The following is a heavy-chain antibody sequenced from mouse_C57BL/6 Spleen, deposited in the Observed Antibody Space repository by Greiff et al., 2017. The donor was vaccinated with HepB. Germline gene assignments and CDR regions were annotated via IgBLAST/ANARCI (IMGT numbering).Heavy chain of an antibody. Sequence: QVQLQQPGAELVRPGTSVKLSCKASGYTFTSYWMHWVKQRPGQGLEWIGVIDPSDSYTNYNQKFKGKATLTVDTSSSTAYMQLSSLTSEDSAVYYCARGSGGNYDYFDYWGQGTTLTVSS. D-gene: IGHD2-1*01. CDR2: IDPSDSYT. CDR1: GYTFTSYW. CDR3: ARGSGGNYDYFDY. J-gene: IGHJ2*01. V-gene: IGHV1-59*01.